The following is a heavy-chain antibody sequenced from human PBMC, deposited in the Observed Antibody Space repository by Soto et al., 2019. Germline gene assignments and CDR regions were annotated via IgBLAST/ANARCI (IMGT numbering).Heavy chain of an antibody. Sequence: GGTLRLSCAASGFTFSSYGMQWVRQAPGKGLEWVAVISFEGIIQLYADSVKGRFTITRDNSENTVFLQMSSLKIEDTGVYFCVNERTPRVATEFDYWGQGTLVTVSS. CDR2: ISFEGIIQ. V-gene: IGHV3-30*18. D-gene: IGHD2-15*01. CDR1: GFTFSSYG. CDR3: VNERTPRVATEFDY. J-gene: IGHJ4*02.